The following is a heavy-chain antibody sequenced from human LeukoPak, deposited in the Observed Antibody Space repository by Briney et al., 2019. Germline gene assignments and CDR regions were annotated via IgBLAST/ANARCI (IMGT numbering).Heavy chain of an antibody. CDR1: GYTFTGYY. CDR3: ARDQVTVVVNWFDP. V-gene: IGHV1-2*02. J-gene: IGHJ5*02. Sequence: ASVKVSCKASGYTFTGYYMHWVRQAPGQGLEWMGWINPNSGGTNYAQKFQGRVTMTRDTSISTAYMELSRLRSEDTAVYYCARDQVTVVVNWFDPWGQGTLVTVSS. CDR2: INPNSGGT. D-gene: IGHD3-22*01.